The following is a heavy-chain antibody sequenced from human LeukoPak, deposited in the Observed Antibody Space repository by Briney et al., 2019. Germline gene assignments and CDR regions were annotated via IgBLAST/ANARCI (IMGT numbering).Heavy chain of an antibody. V-gene: IGHV3-23*01. J-gene: IGHJ4*02. D-gene: IGHD2-15*01. CDR2: ISGSGGST. CDR1: GFTFSSYA. CDR3: AKDGTNCSGGSCYNTNDY. Sequence: GGSLRLSCAASGFTFSSYAMSWVRQAPGKGLEWVSAISGSGGSTYYADSVKGRFTISRDNSKNTLYLQMNSLRAEDTAVYYCAKDGTNCSGGSCYNTNDYWGQGTMVTVSS.